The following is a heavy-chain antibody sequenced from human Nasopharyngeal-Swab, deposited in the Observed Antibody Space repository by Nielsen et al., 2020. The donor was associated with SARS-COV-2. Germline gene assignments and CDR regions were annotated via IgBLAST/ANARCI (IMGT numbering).Heavy chain of an antibody. V-gene: IGHV3-53*04. J-gene: IGHJ6*04. CDR2: IYSGGST. CDR3: ARDLGSSGSSVSLDV. CDR1: GFTVSSNY. D-gene: IGHD1-26*01. Sequence: GESLKISCAASGFTVSSNYMSWVRQAPGKGLEWGSVIYSGGSTYYADSVKGRFTISRHNSKNTLYLQMNSLRAEDTAVYYCARDLGSSGSSVSLDVWGKGTTVTVSS.